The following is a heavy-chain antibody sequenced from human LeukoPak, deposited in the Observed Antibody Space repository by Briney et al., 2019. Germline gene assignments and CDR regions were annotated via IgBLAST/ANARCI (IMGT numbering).Heavy chain of an antibody. CDR2: INNSRST. Sequence: SETLSLTCTVSGVSISSYYWSWIRQPPGKGLEWIGEINNSRSTNYNPSLKSRVTISVDTSKNQLYLKLSYVTAADTDVYYCEKGVVIAPQTFDYWGQGTLVTVSS. V-gene: IGHV4-34*01. D-gene: IGHD2-21*01. CDR1: GVSISSYY. CDR3: EKGVVIAPQTFDY. J-gene: IGHJ4*02.